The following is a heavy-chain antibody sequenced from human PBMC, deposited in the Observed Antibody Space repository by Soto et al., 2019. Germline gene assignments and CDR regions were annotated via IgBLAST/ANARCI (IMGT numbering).Heavy chain of an antibody. D-gene: IGHD6-19*01. CDR2: ISYDGSNK. CDR3: ANPTGYSSGWASF. J-gene: IGHJ4*02. V-gene: IGHV3-30*18. Sequence: PGGSLRLSSAASGFTFSSYGLHWVRQAPGKGLEWVAVISYDGSNKYYADSVKGRFTISRDNSKNTLYLQMNSLRAEETVVYYCANPTGYSSGWASFWGQGTLVTVSS. CDR1: GFTFSSYG.